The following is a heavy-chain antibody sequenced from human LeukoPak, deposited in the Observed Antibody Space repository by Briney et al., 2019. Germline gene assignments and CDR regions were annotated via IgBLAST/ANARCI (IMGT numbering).Heavy chain of an antibody. V-gene: IGHV3-23*01. CDR2: IAGSGGGT. Sequence: TGGSLRLSCAASGFTLRNYAVSWVRQAPGKGLEWVSVIAGSGGGTYYADSVKGRFTISRDTSKNTLYLQVNSLRAEDTAVYYCAKALTGEDYGMDVWGQGTTVTVSS. CDR1: GFTLRNYA. J-gene: IGHJ6*02. D-gene: IGHD2-15*01. CDR3: AKALTGEDYGMDV.